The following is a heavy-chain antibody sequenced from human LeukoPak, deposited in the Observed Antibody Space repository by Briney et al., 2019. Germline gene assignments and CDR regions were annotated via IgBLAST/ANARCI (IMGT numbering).Heavy chain of an antibody. CDR3: ARLITFGGSRGQKDY. D-gene: IGHD3-16*01. CDR1: GGTFSSYA. J-gene: IGHJ4*02. V-gene: IGHV1-69*01. CDR2: IIPIFGTA. Sequence: SVKVSCKASGGTFSSYAISWVRQAPGQGLEWMGGIIPIFGTANYAQKFQGRVTITADESTSTAYMELSSLRSEDTAVYYCARLITFGGSRGQKDYWGQGTLVTVSS.